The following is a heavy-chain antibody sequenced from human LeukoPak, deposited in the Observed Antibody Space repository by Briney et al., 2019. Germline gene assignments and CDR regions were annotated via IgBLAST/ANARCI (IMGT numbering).Heavy chain of an antibody. J-gene: IGHJ4*02. V-gene: IGHV3-53*05. CDR2: IHDDGAT. D-gene: IGHD5-12*01. Sequence: GGSLRLSCAASGFTVSSNYMSWVRQAPGKGLEWVSVIHDDGATHYADSVKGRFTISRDTSKNTLYLQMNSLRVEDTAVYYCAKGVRSGYDRLDFWGQGTLVTVSS. CDR1: GFTVSSNY. CDR3: AKGVRSGYDRLDF.